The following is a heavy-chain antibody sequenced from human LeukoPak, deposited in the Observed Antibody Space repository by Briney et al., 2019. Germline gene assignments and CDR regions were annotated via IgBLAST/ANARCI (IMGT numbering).Heavy chain of an antibody. V-gene: IGHV1-69*01. J-gene: IGHJ3*02. CDR3: ASDSSSWEGAFDI. Sequence: ASVKVSCKASGGTFSSYAISWVRQAPGQGLEWMGGIIPIFGTANYAQKFQGRVTVTADESTSTAYMELSSLRSEDTAVYYCASDSSSWEGAFDIWGQGTMVTVS. CDR2: IIPIFGTA. D-gene: IGHD6-13*01. CDR1: GGTFSSYA.